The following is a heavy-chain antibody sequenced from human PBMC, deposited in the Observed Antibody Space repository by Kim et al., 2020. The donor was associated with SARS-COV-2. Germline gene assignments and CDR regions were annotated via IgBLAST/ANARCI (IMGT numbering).Heavy chain of an antibody. CDR1: GDSISNSDYF. CDR3: ARAWEQYNYGRYFDY. Sequence: SETLSLTCTVSGDSISNSDYFWSWIRQHPGKGLEWIGYMYYSGTTYYNPSLTGRVSISVDTSKNRFSLTLNSVTAADTAVYYCARAWEQYNYGRYFDYWGQGTLVTVSS. J-gene: IGHJ4*02. CDR2: MYYSGTT. D-gene: IGHD5-18*01. V-gene: IGHV4-31*03.